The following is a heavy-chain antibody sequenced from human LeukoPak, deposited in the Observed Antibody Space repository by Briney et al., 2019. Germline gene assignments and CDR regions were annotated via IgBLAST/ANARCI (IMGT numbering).Heavy chain of an antibody. D-gene: IGHD3-10*01. CDR2: IDPSDSYS. CDR1: GYSFTNYW. V-gene: IGHV5-10-1*01. J-gene: IGHJ4*02. CDR3: ARRDRVVGSGSYSD. Sequence: GASLRISCNGSGYSFTNYWIRWVRPMAGKGLEWMGRIDPSDSYSNYSPSFQGHVTISADKSIGTAYLQWRSLKASDTAMYYCARRDRVVGSGSYSDWGQGTLVSVSS.